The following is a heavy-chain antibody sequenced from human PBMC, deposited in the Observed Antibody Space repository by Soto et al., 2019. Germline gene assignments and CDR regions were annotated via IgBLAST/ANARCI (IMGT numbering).Heavy chain of an antibody. CDR1: GGTFSSYP. Sequence: QVQLVQSGAEVKKPGSSVKVSCEASGGTFSSYPINWMRQAPGQGLEWMGGIIPFFGTSNYAQKFQGRVTITADDSTSTAYMELRSLRSEDTAVYYCARVGHTTNYGMAVWGQGTKFTVSS. CDR2: IIPFFGTS. J-gene: IGHJ6*01. V-gene: IGHV1-69*01. D-gene: IGHD1-26*01. CDR3: ARVGHTTNYGMAV.